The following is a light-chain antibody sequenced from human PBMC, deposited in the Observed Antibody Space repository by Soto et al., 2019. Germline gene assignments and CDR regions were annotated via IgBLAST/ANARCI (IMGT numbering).Light chain of an antibody. CDR2: KAS. J-gene: IGKJ5*01. Sequence: DIEMTQSPSTLSASVGDRVSITCRASQSLSSWLAWYQQKPGKAPKSLIYKASSLESGIPSRFSGSGSGTEYTLTISSLQPNDFATYYCQQYLSYPITIGQGTRLEIK. CDR1: QSLSSW. CDR3: QQYLSYPIT. V-gene: IGKV1-5*03.